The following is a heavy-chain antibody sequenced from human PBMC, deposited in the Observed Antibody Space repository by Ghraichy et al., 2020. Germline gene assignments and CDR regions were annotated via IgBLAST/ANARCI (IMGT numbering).Heavy chain of an antibody. V-gene: IGHV3-23*01. CDR3: AKELYYILTGYYALAPPASIDY. CDR2: ISGSGGST. Sequence: GGSLRLSCAASGFTFSSYAMSWVRQAPGKGLEWVSAISGSGGSTYYADSVKGRFTISRDNSKNTLYLQMNSLRAEDTAVYYCAKELYYILTGYYALAPPASIDYWGQGTLVTVSS. D-gene: IGHD3-9*01. J-gene: IGHJ4*02. CDR1: GFTFSSYA.